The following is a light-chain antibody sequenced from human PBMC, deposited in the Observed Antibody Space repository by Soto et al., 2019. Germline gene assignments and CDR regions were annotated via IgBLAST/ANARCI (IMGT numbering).Light chain of an antibody. J-gene: IGKJ1*01. Sequence: DIQMTQSPSSLSASIGDRVTISCRASQGISNYLAWYQQKPGKVPKLLIYAASTPHSGVPSRFSGRGSWTDFTLTISSLQPEDVATYYCQTYNSAPRTFGQGSEVEIK. V-gene: IGKV1-27*01. CDR1: QGISNY. CDR2: AAS. CDR3: QTYNSAPRT.